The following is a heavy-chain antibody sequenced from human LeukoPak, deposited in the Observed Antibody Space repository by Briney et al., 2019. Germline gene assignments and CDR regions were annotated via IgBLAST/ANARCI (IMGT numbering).Heavy chain of an antibody. CDR3: ARRKANHDAFDI. J-gene: IGHJ3*02. V-gene: IGHV1-8*01. CDR2: MNPNSGNT. D-gene: IGHD1-14*01. CDR1: GYTFTSYD. Sequence: ASVKVSCKASGYTFTSYDINWVRQATEQGLEWMGWMNPNSGNTGYAQKLQGRVTMTRNTSINTAYMELSSLRSDDTAVYYCARRKANHDAFDIWGQGTMVTVSS.